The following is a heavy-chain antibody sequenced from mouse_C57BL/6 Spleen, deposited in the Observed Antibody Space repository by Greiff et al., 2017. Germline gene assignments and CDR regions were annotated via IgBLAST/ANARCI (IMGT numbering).Heavy chain of an antibody. V-gene: IGHV5-17*01. D-gene: IGHD1-1*01. J-gene: IGHJ2*01. Sequence: EVQLVASAGGLVKPGGSLKLSCAASGFTLSDYGMHWVRQAPEKGLEWVAYISSGSSTIYYADTVKGRFTISRDNAKNTLFLQMTSLRSEDAAMYYCARQGITSVLDYWGQGTTLTVSS. CDR2: ISSGSSTI. CDR1: GFTLSDYG. CDR3: ARQGITSVLDY.